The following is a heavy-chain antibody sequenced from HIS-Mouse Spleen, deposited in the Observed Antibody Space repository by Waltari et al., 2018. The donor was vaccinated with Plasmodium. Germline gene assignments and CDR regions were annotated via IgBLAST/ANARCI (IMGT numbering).Heavy chain of an antibody. CDR3: ASSWYWYFDL. V-gene: IGHV3-7*01. CDR1: GFPFRSYW. Sequence: EVQLAESGGGLVQPGGSLRLSWSASGFPFRSYWLSWGRQPPGKGLEWVANIKQDGSEKYYVDSVKGRFTISRDNAKNSLYLQMNSLRAEDTAVYYCASSWYWYFDLWGRGTLVTVSS. J-gene: IGHJ2*01. D-gene: IGHD6-13*01. CDR2: IKQDGSEK.